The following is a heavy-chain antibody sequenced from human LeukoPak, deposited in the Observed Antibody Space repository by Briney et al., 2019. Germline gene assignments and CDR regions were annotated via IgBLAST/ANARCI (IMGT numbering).Heavy chain of an antibody. Sequence: GGSLRLSCAASGFTFSSYSMNWVRQAPGKGLEWVSSISSSSSYRHYADSVKGRFTISRDNAKNSLYLQMNSLRAEDTAVYYCASVFAGTPAYYYYGMDVWGQGTTVTVSS. V-gene: IGHV3-21*01. CDR1: GFTFSSYS. D-gene: IGHD3-10*01. CDR2: ISSSSSYR. CDR3: ASVFAGTPAYYYYGMDV. J-gene: IGHJ6*02.